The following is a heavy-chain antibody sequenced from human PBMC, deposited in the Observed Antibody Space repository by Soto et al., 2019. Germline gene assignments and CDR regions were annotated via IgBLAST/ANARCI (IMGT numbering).Heavy chain of an antibody. CDR3: AKSLCCYDSSALDH. J-gene: IGHJ4*02. CDR2: TNSDGTDS. CDR1: GFDLEDYA. D-gene: IGHD3-22*01. V-gene: IGHV3-43*01. Sequence: PGGSLRLSCAAAGFDLEDYAMHWVRQAPGKGLEWVSLTNSDGTDSYYMDSVKGRFTISRDNAKSTLYLQMDRLRPEDTALYFCAKSLCCYDSSALDHWGQGTLVTVSS.